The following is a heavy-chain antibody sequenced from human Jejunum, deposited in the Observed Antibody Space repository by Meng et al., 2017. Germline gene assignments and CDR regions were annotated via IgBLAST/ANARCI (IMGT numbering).Heavy chain of an antibody. J-gene: IGHJ5*02. CDR3: ARSPQYYDSSGFAFDP. D-gene: IGHD3-22*01. Sequence: QLQLQESGPGLVKPSETRSLTCTVSGGSISTSSYYWGWIRQAPGKGLEWIGNIYYSGSTYYNSSLKSRVTISVDTSKNQFSLTLSAVTAADTAVYYCARSPQYYDSSGFAFDPWGQGTLVTVSS. CDR2: IYYSGST. V-gene: IGHV4-39*01. CDR1: GGSISTSSYY.